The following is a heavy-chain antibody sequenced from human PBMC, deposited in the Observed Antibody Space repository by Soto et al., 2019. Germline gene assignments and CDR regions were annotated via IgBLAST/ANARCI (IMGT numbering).Heavy chain of an antibody. J-gene: IGHJ3*02. CDR2: IYHSGST. D-gene: IGHD4-17*01. V-gene: IGHV4-4*02. Sequence: QVQLQESGPGLVKPSGTLSLTCAVSSGSISSSNWWSWVRQPPGKGLEWIGEIYHSGSTNYNPSLTSRLTISVDKSKNQFSLKLSSVPAADTAVYYCARAVADYLSPWAFDIWGQGTMVTVSS. CDR1: SGSISSSNW. CDR3: ARAVADYLSPWAFDI.